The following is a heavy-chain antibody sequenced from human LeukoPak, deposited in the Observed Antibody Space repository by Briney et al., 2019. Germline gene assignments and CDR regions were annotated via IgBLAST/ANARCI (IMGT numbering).Heavy chain of an antibody. CDR2: INPSGGST. CDR1: GYTFTSYY. V-gene: IGHV1-46*01. J-gene: IGHJ4*02. D-gene: IGHD3-22*01. Sequence: ASVKVSCKASGYTFTSYYMHWVRQAPGQGLEWMGIINPSGGSTSYAQKFQGRVTMTRDMSTSTVYMELSSLRSEDTAVYYCARSYYYDSSGYYSRWGFDYWGKGTLVTVSS. CDR3: ARSYYYDSSGYYSRWGFDY.